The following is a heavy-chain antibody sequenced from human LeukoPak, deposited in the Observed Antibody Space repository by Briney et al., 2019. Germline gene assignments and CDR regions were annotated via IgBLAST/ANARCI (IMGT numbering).Heavy chain of an antibody. CDR3: ARTSRNYDFWSGYYSNYFDY. CDR2: INHSGST. V-gene: IGHV4-34*01. CDR1: GGSFSGYY. D-gene: IGHD3-3*01. Sequence: SENLSLTCAVYGGSFSGYYWSWIRQPPGKGLEWIGEINHSGSTNYNPSLKSRVTISVDTSKNQFSLKLSSVTAADTAVYYCARTSRNYDFWSGYYSNYFDYWGQGTLVTVSS. J-gene: IGHJ4*02.